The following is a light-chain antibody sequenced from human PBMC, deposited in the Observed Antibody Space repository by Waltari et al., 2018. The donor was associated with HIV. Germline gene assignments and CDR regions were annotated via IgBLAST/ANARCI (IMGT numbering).Light chain of an antibody. Sequence: SYELTQPPSVSVSPGQTASITCSGDKLGDKYACWYQQKPGQSPVLVIYQDSNGASAIPERFSGSNSGNKATLTISGTQAMDEADYYCQAWDSSTAVFGGGTKLTVL. J-gene: IGLJ2*01. CDR2: QDS. V-gene: IGLV3-1*01. CDR3: QAWDSSTAV. CDR1: KLGDKY.